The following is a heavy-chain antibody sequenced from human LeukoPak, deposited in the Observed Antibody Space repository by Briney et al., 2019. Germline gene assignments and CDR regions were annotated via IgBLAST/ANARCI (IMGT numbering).Heavy chain of an antibody. Sequence: PGGSLRLSCAASGFTFSNYAMTWVRQAPGKGLEWVSGISGSADSTYYADSVKGRFTISRDNSKNTLYLQMNSLRAEDTAVYYCAKGSEWFGVYWGQGTLVTVSS. CDR2: ISGSADST. V-gene: IGHV3-23*01. CDR3: AKGSEWFGVY. D-gene: IGHD3-10*01. CDR1: GFTFSNYA. J-gene: IGHJ4*02.